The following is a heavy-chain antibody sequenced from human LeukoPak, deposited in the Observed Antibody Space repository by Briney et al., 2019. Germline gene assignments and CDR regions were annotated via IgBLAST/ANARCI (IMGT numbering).Heavy chain of an antibody. D-gene: IGHD2-15*01. CDR1: GGSISSGSYY. J-gene: IGHJ5*02. CDR3: ARSDSYTWFDP. V-gene: IGHV4-61*02. Sequence: SETLSLTCTVSGGSISSGSYYWSWIRQPAGKGLEWIGRIYTSGSTNYNPSLKSRVTISVDTSKNQFSLKLSSVTAADTAVYYCARSDSYTWFDPWGQGTLVTVSS. CDR2: IYTSGST.